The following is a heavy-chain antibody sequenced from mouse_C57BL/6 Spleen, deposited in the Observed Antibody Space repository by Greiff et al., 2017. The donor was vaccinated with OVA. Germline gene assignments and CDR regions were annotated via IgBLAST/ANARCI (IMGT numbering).Heavy chain of an antibody. V-gene: IGHV1-15*01. Sequence: QVQLQQSGAELVRPGASVTLSCKASGYTFTDYEMHWVKQTPVHGLEWIGAIDPETGGTAYNQKFTGKAILTADKSSSTAYMELRSLTSEDSAVYYCTRGGVFDYWGQGTTLTVSS. J-gene: IGHJ2*01. CDR3: TRGGVFDY. CDR1: GYTFTDYE. CDR2: IDPETGGT.